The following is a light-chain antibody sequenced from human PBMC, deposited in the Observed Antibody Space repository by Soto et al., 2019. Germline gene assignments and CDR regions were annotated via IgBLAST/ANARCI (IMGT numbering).Light chain of an antibody. J-gene: IGKJ5*01. V-gene: IGKV3-11*01. Sequence: EIVLTQSPATLSLSPGERATPSCRASPSVTNYLAWYQQKPGQAPRLVIYGAFNRATGIPARFSGSGSGTDFTLTISSLEPEDFAVYYCQQRNIWPPVTFGQGTRLEL. CDR3: QQRNIWPPVT. CDR2: GAF. CDR1: PSVTNY.